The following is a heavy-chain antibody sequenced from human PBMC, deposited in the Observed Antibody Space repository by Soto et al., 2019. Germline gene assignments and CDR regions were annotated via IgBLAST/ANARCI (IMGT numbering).Heavy chain of an antibody. V-gene: IGHV3-74*01. CDR1: GFTSSTYW. CDR2: INGDGSST. Sequence: GGSLRLSCAASGFTSSTYWMHWVRQAPGKGLVWVSRINGDGSSTSYADSVKGRFTISRDNAKNTLYLQMNSLRAEDTAVYYCARGFFCCGSCSPGVMDFWAQGSSVPVSS. CDR3: ARGFFCCGSCSPGVMDF. D-gene: IGHD2-15*01. J-gene: IGHJ6*02.